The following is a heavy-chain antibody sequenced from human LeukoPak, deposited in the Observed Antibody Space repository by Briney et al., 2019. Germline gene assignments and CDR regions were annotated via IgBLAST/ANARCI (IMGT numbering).Heavy chain of an antibody. CDR1: GFTFSIYN. J-gene: IGHJ4*02. CDR3: ARDGPAAGPDY. Sequence: GGSLRLSCAAPGFTFSIYNMNWVRQAPGEGLEWVSYISSSRSTIYYADSVKGRFTIYRDNAKNSLYLQMNSLRHEDTAVYYCARDGPAAGPDYWGQGTQVTVSS. D-gene: IGHD6-13*01. V-gene: IGHV3-48*02. CDR2: ISSSRSTI.